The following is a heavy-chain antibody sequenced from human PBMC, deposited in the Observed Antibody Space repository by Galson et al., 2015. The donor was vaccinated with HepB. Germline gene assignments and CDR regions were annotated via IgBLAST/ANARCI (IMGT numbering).Heavy chain of an antibody. Sequence: SVKVSCKASGGTFSSYAISWVRQAPGQGLEWMGGIIPIFGTANYAQKFQGRVTITADESTSTAYMELSSLRSEDTAVYYCAGGGVYDFWSGYPTDYWGQGTLVTVSS. D-gene: IGHD3-3*01. J-gene: IGHJ4*02. CDR1: GGTFSSYA. CDR3: AGGGVYDFWSGYPTDY. V-gene: IGHV1-69*13. CDR2: IIPIFGTA.